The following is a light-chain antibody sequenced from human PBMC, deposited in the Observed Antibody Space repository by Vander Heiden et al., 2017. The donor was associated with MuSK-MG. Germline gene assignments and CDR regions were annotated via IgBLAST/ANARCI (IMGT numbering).Light chain of an antibody. Sequence: DIQMTQSPSTLSASVGDRVTITCRASQSINVWLAWYQQKPGKAPKPLIYDVSTLERGVPLRFSGSRSATEFTLTIASVQPEDVATYYCQAYSSAPWAFGQGTKVDI. CDR2: DVS. J-gene: IGKJ1*01. CDR1: QSINVW. CDR3: QAYSSAPWA. V-gene: IGKV1-5*01.